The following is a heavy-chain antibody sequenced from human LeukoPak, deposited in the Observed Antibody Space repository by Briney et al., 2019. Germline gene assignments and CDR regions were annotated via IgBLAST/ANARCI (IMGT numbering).Heavy chain of an antibody. V-gene: IGHV1-2*02. J-gene: IGHJ4*02. CDR3: AREVSGSYRVSFDY. CDR2: INPNSGGT. D-gene: IGHD3-10*01. CDR1: GYTFTGYY. Sequence: ASVKVSCKASGYTFTGYYMHWVRQAPGQGLEWMGWINPNSGGTNYAQKFQGRVTMTRDTSISTAYMELSRLRSEDTAVYYCAREVSGSYRVSFDYWGQGTLVTVSS.